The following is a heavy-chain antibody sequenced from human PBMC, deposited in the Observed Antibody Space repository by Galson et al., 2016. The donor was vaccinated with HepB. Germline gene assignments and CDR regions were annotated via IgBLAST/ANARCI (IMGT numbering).Heavy chain of an antibody. CDR2: ISAYNGNT. Sequence: SVKVSCKASGYTFISYGISWVRQAPGQGLEWMGWISAYNGNTDYAQNLQGRVTMTTDTSTSTVYMELRSLRSDDTAVYYCARDHYDNSGIGYWGQGTLVTVSS. CDR1: GYTFISYG. J-gene: IGHJ4*02. CDR3: ARDHYDNSGIGY. V-gene: IGHV1-18*01. D-gene: IGHD3-22*01.